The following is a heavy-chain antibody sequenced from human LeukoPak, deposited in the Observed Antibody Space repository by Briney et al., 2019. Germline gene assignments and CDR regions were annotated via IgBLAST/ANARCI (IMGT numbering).Heavy chain of an antibody. D-gene: IGHD3-3*01. CDR3: VSDLCGGDDQ. V-gene: IGHV3-74*01. CDR2: INSDGSST. J-gene: IGHJ5*02. CDR1: GFTFSSYW. Sequence: PGGSLRPSCAASGFTFSSYWMHWVRQAPGKGLVWVSRINSDGSSTSYADSVKGRFTISRDNAKDTLYLQMSSLRDEDTAVYYCVSDLCGGDDQWGRGTLVTVSS.